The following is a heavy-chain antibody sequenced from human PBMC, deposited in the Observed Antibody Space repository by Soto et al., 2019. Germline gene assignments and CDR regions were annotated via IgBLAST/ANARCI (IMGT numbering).Heavy chain of an antibody. CDR2: INHSGST. CDR1: GGSFSGYY. CDR3: ARGHTTFYYYMDV. D-gene: IGHD3-16*01. V-gene: IGHV4-34*01. J-gene: IGHJ6*03. Sequence: QVQLQQWGAGLLKPSETLSLTCAVYGGSFSGYYWSWIRQPPGKGLEWIGEINHSGSTNYNPSLKSGVTISVDTSKNQFSLKLSSVTAADTAVYYCARGHTTFYYYMDVWGKGTTVTVSS.